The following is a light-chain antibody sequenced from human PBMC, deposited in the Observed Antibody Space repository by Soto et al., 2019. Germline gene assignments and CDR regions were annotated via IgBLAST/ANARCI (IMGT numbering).Light chain of an antibody. CDR3: QQRSNWPPLIS. V-gene: IGKV3-11*01. CDR2: DAS. J-gene: IGKJ5*01. CDR1: QSVTTY. Sequence: EIVLTQSPDTLSLSPGEIANLSCRASQSVTTYLAWYQQKPGQAPRLLIYDASNRATGIPARFSGSGSGTDFTLTISSLEPEDFAVYYCQQRSNWPPLISFGQGTRLEIK.